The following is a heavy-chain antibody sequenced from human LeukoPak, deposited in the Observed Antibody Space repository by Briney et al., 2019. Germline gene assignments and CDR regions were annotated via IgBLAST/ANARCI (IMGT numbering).Heavy chain of an antibody. D-gene: IGHD4-17*01. CDR1: GYTFTSYG. CDR3: ARRIMTTVSNYFDY. Sequence: ASVKVSCKASGYTFTSYGISWVQQAPGQGLEWMGWISAYNGNTNYAQKLQGRFTMTTDTSTSTAYMELRSLRSDDTAVYYCARRIMTTVSNYFDYWGQGTLVTVSS. V-gene: IGHV1-18*01. CDR2: ISAYNGNT. J-gene: IGHJ4*02.